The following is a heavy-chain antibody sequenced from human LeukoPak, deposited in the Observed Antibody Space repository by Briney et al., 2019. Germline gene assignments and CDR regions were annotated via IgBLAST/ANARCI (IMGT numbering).Heavy chain of an antibody. CDR1: GFIFSDFS. D-gene: IGHD3-10*02. CDR3: ARGTMFPYYFDY. Sequence: GGSLRLSCAVSGFIFSDFSMSWVRQAPGKGLEWVAKMDENGREIFYVDSVKGRFTISRDNAKNSLYLQMNSLRAEDTAVYYCARGTMFPYYFDYWGQGTLVTVSS. J-gene: IGHJ4*02. CDR2: MDENGREI. V-gene: IGHV3-7*01.